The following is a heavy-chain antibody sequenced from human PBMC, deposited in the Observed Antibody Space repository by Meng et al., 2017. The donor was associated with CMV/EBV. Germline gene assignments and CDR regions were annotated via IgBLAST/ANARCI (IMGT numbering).Heavy chain of an antibody. Sequence: GESLKISCAASGFTFSSYSMNWVRQAPGKGLEWVSSISSSSSYIYYADSVKGRFTISRDNAKNSLYLQMNSLRAEDTAVYYCARGTYYYGSGSANWFDPWGQGTLVPSPQ. D-gene: IGHD3-10*01. CDR1: GFTFSSYS. CDR3: ARGTYYYGSGSANWFDP. J-gene: IGHJ5*02. V-gene: IGHV3-21*01. CDR2: ISSSSSYI.